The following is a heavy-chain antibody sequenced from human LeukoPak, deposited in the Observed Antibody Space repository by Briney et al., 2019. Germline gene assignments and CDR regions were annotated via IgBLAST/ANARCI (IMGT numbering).Heavy chain of an antibody. CDR2: ITGSGGNT. CDR3: AVDWYDSSGYGTFDY. V-gene: IGHV3-23*01. CDR1: GFSFSSYG. J-gene: IGHJ4*02. D-gene: IGHD3-22*01. Sequence: GGSLRLSCAASGFSFSSYGMSWVRQGPGKGLEWVSTITGSGGNTDYADSVKGRFTISRDNSKNTLYLQMHSLRAEDTAVYYCAVDWYDSSGYGTFDYWGQGTLVSVSS.